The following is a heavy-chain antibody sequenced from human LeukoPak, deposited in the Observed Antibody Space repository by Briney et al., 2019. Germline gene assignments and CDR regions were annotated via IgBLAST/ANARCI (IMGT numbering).Heavy chain of an antibody. CDR3: ARDQDAISGVVPFDY. Sequence: PGGSLRLSCAASGFTFSSYSMNWVRQAPGKGLEWVSSISSSSSYIYYADSVKGRFTISRDNAKNTLRLQMRSLRAEDTAVYYCARDQDAISGVVPFDYWGQGTLVTVSS. D-gene: IGHD3-3*01. V-gene: IGHV3-21*01. CDR1: GFTFSSYS. J-gene: IGHJ4*02. CDR2: ISSSSSYI.